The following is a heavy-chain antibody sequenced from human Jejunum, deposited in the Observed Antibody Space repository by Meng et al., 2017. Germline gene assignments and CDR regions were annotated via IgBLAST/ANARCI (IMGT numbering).Heavy chain of an antibody. CDR1: GFTLSNAW. CDR3: TASLTTGAFDL. Sequence: GESLKISCAASGFTLSNAWMSWVRQAPGKGLEWVGRLISKKDGGAADYVEPVKGRFSISRDDSTNTLYLQMNRLKTEDAGLYYCTASLTTGAFDLWGQGTMVTVSS. CDR2: LISKKDGGAA. J-gene: IGHJ3*01. V-gene: IGHV3-15*01. D-gene: IGHD4-17*01.